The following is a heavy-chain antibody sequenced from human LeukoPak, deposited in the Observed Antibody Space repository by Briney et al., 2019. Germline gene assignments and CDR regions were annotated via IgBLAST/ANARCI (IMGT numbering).Heavy chain of an antibody. Sequence: GGSLRLSCAASGFTFSSYWMHWVRQAPGKGLVWVSRINSDGSNTNYADSVKGRFTISRDNSKNTLYLQMNSLRAEDTAVYYCAREGNYYDMDVWGQGTTVTVSS. CDR1: GFTFSSYW. J-gene: IGHJ6*02. CDR2: INSDGSNT. V-gene: IGHV3-74*01. CDR3: AREGNYYDMDV.